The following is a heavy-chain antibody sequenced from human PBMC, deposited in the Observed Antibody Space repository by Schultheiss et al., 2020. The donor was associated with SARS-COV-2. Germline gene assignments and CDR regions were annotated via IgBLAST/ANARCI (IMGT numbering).Heavy chain of an antibody. D-gene: IGHD3-10*01. CDR2: IKQDGSEK. CDR1: GFTFSSYW. CDR3: AKHGSGSYYLSDYYFDY. Sequence: GGSLRLSCAASGFTFSSYWMSWVRQAPGKGLEWVANIKQDGSEKYYVDSVKGRFTISRDNSKNTLSLQMNSLRAEDTAVYYCAKHGSGSYYLSDYYFDYWGQGTLVTVSS. J-gene: IGHJ4*02. V-gene: IGHV3-7*01.